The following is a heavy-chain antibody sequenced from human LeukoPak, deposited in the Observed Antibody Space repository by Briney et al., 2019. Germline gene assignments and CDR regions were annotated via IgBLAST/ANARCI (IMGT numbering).Heavy chain of an antibody. CDR3: AREIRSGYSGYDNFDY. Sequence: TGGSLRLSCAASGFTFSSYAMHWVRQAPGKGLERVAVISYDGSNKYYADSVKGRFTISRDNSKNTLYLQMNSLRAEDTAVYYCAREIRSGYSGYDNFDYWGQGTLVTVSS. J-gene: IGHJ4*02. CDR2: ISYDGSNK. CDR1: GFTFSSYA. V-gene: IGHV3-30*04. D-gene: IGHD5-12*01.